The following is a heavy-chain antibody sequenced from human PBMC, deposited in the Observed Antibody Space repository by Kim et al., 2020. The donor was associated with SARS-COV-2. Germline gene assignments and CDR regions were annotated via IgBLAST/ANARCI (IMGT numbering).Heavy chain of an antibody. CDR2: ISWDGGST. D-gene: IGHD2-2*01. J-gene: IGHJ6*01. Sequence: GGSLRLSCAASGFTFDDYAMHWVRQAPGKGLEWVSLISWDGGSTYYADSVKGRFTISRDNSKNSLYLQMNNLRTEYTALYYCAKGLVVVVPARLYGMDVWGQGTTVTVSS. V-gene: IGHV3-43*02. CDR3: AKGLVVVVPARLYGMDV. CDR1: GFTFDDYA.